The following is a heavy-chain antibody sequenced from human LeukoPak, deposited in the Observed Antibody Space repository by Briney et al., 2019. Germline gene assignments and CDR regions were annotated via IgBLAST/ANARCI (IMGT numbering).Heavy chain of an antibody. Sequence: SETLSLTCAVYGGSFSGYYWSWIRQPPGKGLEWIGEINHSGSTNYNPSLKSRVTISVDTSKNQFSLKLSSVTAADTAVYYCARAPTDRSGWCVIDYWGQGTLVTVSS. CDR1: GGSFSGYY. J-gene: IGHJ4*02. CDR3: ARAPTDRSGWCVIDY. D-gene: IGHD6-19*01. V-gene: IGHV4-34*01. CDR2: INHSGST.